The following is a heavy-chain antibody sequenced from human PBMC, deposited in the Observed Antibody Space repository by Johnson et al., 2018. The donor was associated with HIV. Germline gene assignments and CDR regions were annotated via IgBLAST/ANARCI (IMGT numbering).Heavy chain of an antibody. CDR2: ISFAGNKK. J-gene: IGHJ3*01. CDR1: GFSFNNFG. CDR3: ARDTIRELQLPDGCDV. D-gene: IGHD1-7*01. V-gene: IGHV3-30*03. Sequence: QVQLVESGGGVVQPGRSLRLSCAASGFSFNNFGFHWVRQAPGKGLEWVAAISFAGNKKHYAESVKGRFPISRETSKNMLVLERNSLRAEDTAVYYCARDTIRELQLPDGCDVWGQGTMVTVSS.